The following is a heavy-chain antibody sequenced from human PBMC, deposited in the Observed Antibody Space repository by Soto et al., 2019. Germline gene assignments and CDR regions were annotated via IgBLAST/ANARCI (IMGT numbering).Heavy chain of an antibody. CDR1: GYTFPTYY. CDR2: INPSGGST. CDR3: ARDRGVYYDAFDI. D-gene: IGHD3-10*01. V-gene: IGHV1-46*01. Sequence: ASVKVSCKASGYTFPTYYIHWVRQAPGQGLEWMGIINPSGGSTNYAQKFQGRVTMTRDTSTSTVYMELSSLRSEDTAVYYCARDRGVYYDAFDIWGQGTMVTVSS. J-gene: IGHJ3*02.